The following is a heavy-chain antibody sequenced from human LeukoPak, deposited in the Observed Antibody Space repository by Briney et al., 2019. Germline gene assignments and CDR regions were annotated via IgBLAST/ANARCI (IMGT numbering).Heavy chain of an antibody. CDR1: KYTFTGYY. V-gene: IGHV1-2*02. Sequence: ASVKVSCKASKYTFTGYYLHWVRQAPGQGLEWMGWINPNSGGTNYAQKFQGRVTLTGDTSISTAYMELSRLRSDDTAVYYCASWGVSSGWYGGDYWGQGTLVTVSS. CDR3: ASWGVSSGWYGGDY. CDR2: INPNSGGT. D-gene: IGHD6-19*01. J-gene: IGHJ4*02.